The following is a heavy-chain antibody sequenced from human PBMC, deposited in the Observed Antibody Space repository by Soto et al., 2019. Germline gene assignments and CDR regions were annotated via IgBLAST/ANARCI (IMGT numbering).Heavy chain of an antibody. D-gene: IGHD6-13*01. CDR3: ARPVYSSSATHYYYYMDV. V-gene: IGHV4-39*01. J-gene: IGHJ6*03. CDR1: GGSFSSSSYY. CDR2: IYYSGST. Sequence: SETLSLTCTVSGGSFSSSSYYWGWIRQPPGKGLEWIGSIYYSGSTYYNPSLKSRVTISVDTSKNQFSLKLSSVTAADTAVYYCARPVYSSSATHYYYYMDVWGKGTTVTVSS.